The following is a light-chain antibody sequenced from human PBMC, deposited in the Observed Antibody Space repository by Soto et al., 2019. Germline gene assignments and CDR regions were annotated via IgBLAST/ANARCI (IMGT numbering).Light chain of an antibody. Sequence: QSVLTQPPSASGTPGQRVTISCSGSSSNIGSKYVYWYQQLPGTAPKVLIYRDNQRPSGVPDRFSGSKSGTSASLAISGLRSDDEADYYCAAWDDNLSGWVFGGGTKLTVL. CDR3: AAWDDNLSGWV. CDR1: SSNIGSKY. J-gene: IGLJ3*02. V-gene: IGLV1-47*01. CDR2: RDN.